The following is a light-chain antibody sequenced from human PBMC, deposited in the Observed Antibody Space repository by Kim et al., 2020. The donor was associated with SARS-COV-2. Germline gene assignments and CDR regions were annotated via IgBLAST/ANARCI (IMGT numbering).Light chain of an antibody. CDR2: GAS. J-gene: IGKJ4*01. CDR3: QQYGSSPRT. Sequence: EIVLTQSPGTLSLSPGERATLSCRASQSVTSNYLAWYQQKPGQAPRLLIYGASSRATGIPDRFSGSGSGTDFTLTISSLEPEDFVVYYCQQYGSSPRTFGGGTQVDIK. CDR1: QSVTSNY. V-gene: IGKV3-20*01.